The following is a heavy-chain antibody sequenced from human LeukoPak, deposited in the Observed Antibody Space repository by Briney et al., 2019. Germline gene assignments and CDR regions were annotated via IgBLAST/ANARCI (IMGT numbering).Heavy chain of an antibody. Sequence: PGGSLRLSCAASGFTFSSYSMNWVRQAPGKGLEWIGYIYYSGSTNYNPSLKSRVTISVDTSKNQFSLKLSSVTAADTAVYYCARGAAPNSLDYWGQGTLVTVSS. CDR1: GFTFSSYS. CDR2: IYYSGST. V-gene: IGHV4-59*01. D-gene: IGHD6-6*01. J-gene: IGHJ4*02. CDR3: ARGAAPNSLDY.